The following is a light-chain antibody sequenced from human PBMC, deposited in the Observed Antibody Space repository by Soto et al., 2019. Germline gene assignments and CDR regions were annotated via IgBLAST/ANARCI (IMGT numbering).Light chain of an antibody. J-gene: IGKJ1*01. Sequence: EVVMTQSPLSLPVTLGQPASISCRSSQSLVYSDGNAYLNWFHQRPGQSPRRLMYRVSNRDSGVPDRFCGSGSGTDFTLKISRVEAEDVGVYYCMQGTHWPPTFGRGTKVEIK. CDR3: MQGTHWPPT. CDR2: RVS. V-gene: IGKV2-30*01. CDR1: QSLVYSDGNAY.